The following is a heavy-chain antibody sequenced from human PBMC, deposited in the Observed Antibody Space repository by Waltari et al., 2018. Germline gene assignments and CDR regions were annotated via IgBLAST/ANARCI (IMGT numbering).Heavy chain of an antibody. D-gene: IGHD3-10*01. J-gene: IGHJ3*02. V-gene: IGHV6-1*01. CDR1: GDSVSRSGAA. CDR3: ASGRDSAFDI. CDR2: AYYRSKWSN. Sequence: QVQLQQSGPGLLKPSQTLSLTCAISGDSVSRSGAAWNWIRQSPSRGLEWLGRAYYRSKWSNDYAVSVKSRITINPDTSKNQFSLQLHSVTPDDTAVYYCASGRDSAFDIWGQGTIVTVSS.